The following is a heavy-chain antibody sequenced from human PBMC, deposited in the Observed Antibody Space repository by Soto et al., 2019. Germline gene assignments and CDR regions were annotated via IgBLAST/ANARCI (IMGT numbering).Heavy chain of an antibody. D-gene: IGHD3-10*01. Sequence: QVQLVQSGAEVKKPGSSVKVSCKASGGTFSIYALSWVRQAPGQGLEWMGGIIPISGIANYAQKFQGRVTITADESTSTVYMEMSSLRSEDTAVYYCARQEFSDQYHYGMDVWGQGTTVTVSS. CDR2: IIPISGIA. CDR3: ARQEFSDQYHYGMDV. V-gene: IGHV1-69*01. CDR1: GGTFSIYA. J-gene: IGHJ6*02.